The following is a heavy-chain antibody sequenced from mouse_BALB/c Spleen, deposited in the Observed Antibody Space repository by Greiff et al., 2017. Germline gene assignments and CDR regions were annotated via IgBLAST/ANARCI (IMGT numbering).Heavy chain of an antibody. CDR3: ARHEGDDYDEGMDY. CDR1: GFAFSSYD. D-gene: IGHD2-4*01. CDR2: ISSGGGST. Sequence: EVQVVESGGGLVKPGGSLKLSCAASGFAFSSYDMSWVRQTPEKRLEWVAYISSGGGSTYYPDTVKGRFTISRDNAKNTLYLQMSSLKSEDTAMYYCARHEGDDYDEGMDYWGQGTSVTVSS. V-gene: IGHV5-12-1*01. J-gene: IGHJ4*01.